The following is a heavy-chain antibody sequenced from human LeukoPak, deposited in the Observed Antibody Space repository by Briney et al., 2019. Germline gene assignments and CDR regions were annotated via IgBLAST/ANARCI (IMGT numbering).Heavy chain of an antibody. CDR2: IKQDGSEK. CDR1: GFTFSSYW. Sequence: PGGSLILSCAASGFTFSSYWMSWVRQAPGKGLEWVANIKQDGSEKYYVDSVKGRFTISRDNAKNSLYLQMNSLRAEDTAVYYCAREEGDGYNLVYFDYWGQGTLVTVSS. V-gene: IGHV3-7*01. J-gene: IGHJ4*02. D-gene: IGHD5-24*01. CDR3: AREEGDGYNLVYFDY.